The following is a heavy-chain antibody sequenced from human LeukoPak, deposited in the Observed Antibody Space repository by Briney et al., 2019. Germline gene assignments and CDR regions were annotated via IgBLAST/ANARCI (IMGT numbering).Heavy chain of an antibody. V-gene: IGHV3-23*01. D-gene: IGHD2-8*01. Sequence: GGSLRLSCAASGLTFRSYAMTWVRQAPGKGLDWVSGIWGGGDSTYYADSVKGRFTISRDNSKNTLFLQMNSMTAEDTAVYYCAKAPLPHCSSGVCYNDYWGQGTLVTVSS. CDR3: AKAPLPHCSSGVCYNDY. CDR2: IWGGGDST. CDR1: GLTFRSYA. J-gene: IGHJ4*02.